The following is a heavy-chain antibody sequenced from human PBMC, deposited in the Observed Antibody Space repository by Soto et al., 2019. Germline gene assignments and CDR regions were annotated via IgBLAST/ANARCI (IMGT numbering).Heavy chain of an antibody. CDR3: ASSYYDFWSGYYCLHP. CDR2: ISAYNGNT. V-gene: IGHV1-18*01. D-gene: IGHD3-3*01. CDR1: GYTFTSYG. Sequence: GASVKVSCKASGYTFTSYGISWVRQAPGQGLEWMGWISAYNGNTNYAQKLQGRVTMTTDTSTSTAYMELRSLRSDDTAVYYCASSYYDFWSGYYCLHPWGQGTLVTVSS. J-gene: IGHJ5*02.